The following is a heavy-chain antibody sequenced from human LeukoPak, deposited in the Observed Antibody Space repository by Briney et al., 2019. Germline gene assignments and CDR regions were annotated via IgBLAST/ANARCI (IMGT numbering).Heavy chain of an antibody. CDR1: GGTFSSSA. V-gene: IGHV1-69*05. J-gene: IGHJ4*02. Sequence: ASVKVSCKASGGTFSSSAISWLRQAPGQGLEWMGGIIPIFGTPNYAQKFQGRVTVTTDESTSTAYMELHRLTSEDTAVYYCASLLRGDDFWSGWGYWGQGTLVTVSS. CDR2: IIPIFGTP. CDR3: ASLLRGDDFWSGWGY. D-gene: IGHD3-3*01.